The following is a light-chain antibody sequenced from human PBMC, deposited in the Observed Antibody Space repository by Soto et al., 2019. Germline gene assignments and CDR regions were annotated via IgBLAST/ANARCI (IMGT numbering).Light chain of an antibody. V-gene: IGKV3-20*01. CDR1: QSVSSNY. J-gene: IGKJ2*01. Sequence: EIVLTQSPGTLSLSPGERATLSFRASQSVSSNYLAWYQQKPGQAPRLLIYGASSRATGIPDRFSGSGSGTDFTLTISRLEPEDFVVYYCQQYGSSPPYTFGQGTKLEIK. CDR3: QQYGSSPPYT. CDR2: GAS.